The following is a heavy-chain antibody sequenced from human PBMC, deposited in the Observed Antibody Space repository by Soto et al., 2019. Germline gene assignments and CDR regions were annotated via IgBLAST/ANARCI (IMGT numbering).Heavy chain of an antibody. D-gene: IGHD3-16*01. CDR1: GIIFTGFG. Sequence: QVQLVESGGGVVQPGGSLRLSCAASGIIFTGFGMHWVRQAPGKGLEWVAVIRYDGSNTYYADSVKGRFTISRANSKKELYLQMYSRRAEDTAVYYWARDGGGATVFCGYFDYWGQGALVTVSS. V-gene: IGHV3-33*01. J-gene: IGHJ4*02. CDR3: ARDGGGATVFCGYFDY. CDR2: IRYDGSNT.